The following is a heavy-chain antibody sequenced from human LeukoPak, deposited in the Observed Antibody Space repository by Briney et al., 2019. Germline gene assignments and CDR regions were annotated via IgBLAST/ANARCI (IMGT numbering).Heavy chain of an antibody. CDR3: TTEDTVTRTPDAFDI. CDR1: GFTFSNAW. J-gene: IGHJ3*02. CDR2: IKSKTDGGTT. Sequence: GGSLRLSCAASGFTFSNAWMSWVRQAPGKGLEWVGRIKSKTDGGTTDYAAPVKGRFTVSRDDSKNTLYLQMNSLKTEDTAVYYCTTEDTVTRTPDAFDIWGQGTMVTVSS. V-gene: IGHV3-15*01. D-gene: IGHD4-17*01.